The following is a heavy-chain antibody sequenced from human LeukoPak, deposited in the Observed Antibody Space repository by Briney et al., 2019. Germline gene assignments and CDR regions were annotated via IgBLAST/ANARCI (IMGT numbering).Heavy chain of an antibody. V-gene: IGHV4-39*01. Sequence: PSETLSLTCSVSGLSINSSDFYWAWIRQPPGKGLEWVGTMFWSGTAYYNPSLESRVTISVDTSKNQFSLKVRSVTAADTAVYYCARMFFDFWSHPGSDLFDMWGQGTMVTVSS. CDR2: MFWSGTA. D-gene: IGHD3-3*01. CDR1: GLSINSSDFY. CDR3: ARMFFDFWSHPGSDLFDM. J-gene: IGHJ3*02.